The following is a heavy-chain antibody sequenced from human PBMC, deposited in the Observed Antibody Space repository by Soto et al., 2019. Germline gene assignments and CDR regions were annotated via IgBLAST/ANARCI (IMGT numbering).Heavy chain of an antibody. CDR3: ARDYVEVVTTDAFDI. Sequence: QVQLVESGGGVVQPGRSLRLSCAASGFTFSSYGMHWVRQAPGKGLEWVAVIWYDGSNKYYADSVKGRFTISRDNSKNTLYLQMNSLRAEDTAVYYCARDYVEVVTTDAFDIWGQGTMVTVSS. J-gene: IGHJ3*02. CDR2: IWYDGSNK. D-gene: IGHD3-22*01. CDR1: GFTFSSYG. V-gene: IGHV3-33*01.